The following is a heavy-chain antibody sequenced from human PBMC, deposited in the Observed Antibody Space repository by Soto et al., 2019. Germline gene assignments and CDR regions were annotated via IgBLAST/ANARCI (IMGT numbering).Heavy chain of an antibody. CDR2: ISSSSSYI. CDR1: GFTFSSYS. V-gene: IGHV3-21*01. Sequence: EVQLVESGGGLVKPGGSLRLSCAASGFTFSSYSMNWVRQAPGKGLEWVSSISSSSSYIYYADSVKGRFTISRDNAKNSLYLQMNSLRAEDTAVYYCARDHYDILTGPPHPHNYYGMDVWGQGTTVTVSS. D-gene: IGHD3-9*01. J-gene: IGHJ6*02. CDR3: ARDHYDILTGPPHPHNYYGMDV.